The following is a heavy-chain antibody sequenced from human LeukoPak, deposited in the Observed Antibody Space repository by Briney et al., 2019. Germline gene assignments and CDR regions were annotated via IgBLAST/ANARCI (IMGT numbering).Heavy chain of an antibody. CDR2: TYYRYRWYN. V-gene: IGHV6-1*01. D-gene: IGHD3-16*01. CDR1: GDSVSSNNAA. J-gene: IGHJ4*01. Sequence: SQTLSLTCAISGDSVSSNNAAWNWVRQSPSRGLVWLGNTYYRYRWYNDYAASVIGRITINSDTSRNQFSLQLNSVTPEDTSVYYCARGGNYAFDSWGQGTLVTVSS. CDR3: ARGGNYAFDS.